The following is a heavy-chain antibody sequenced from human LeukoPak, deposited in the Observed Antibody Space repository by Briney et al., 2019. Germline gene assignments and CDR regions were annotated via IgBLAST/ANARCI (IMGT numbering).Heavy chain of an antibody. Sequence: SETLSLTCTVSGGSVSSGSYYWSWIRQPPGKGLEWIGYIYYSGSTNYNPSLKSRVTISVDTSKNQSSLKLSSVTAADTAVYYCARATSSGYSDAFDIWGQGTMVTVSS. CDR3: ARATSSGYSDAFDI. CDR1: GGSVSSGSYY. J-gene: IGHJ3*02. V-gene: IGHV4-61*01. D-gene: IGHD3-22*01. CDR2: IYYSGST.